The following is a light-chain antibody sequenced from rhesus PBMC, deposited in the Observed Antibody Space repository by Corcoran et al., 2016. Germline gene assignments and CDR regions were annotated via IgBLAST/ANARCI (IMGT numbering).Light chain of an antibody. CDR1: QSLLDSEDGNTY. CDR2: KVS. J-gene: IGKJ4*01. Sequence: DIVMTQTPLSLPVTPGEPASISCRSSQSLLDSEDGNTYLDWYLQKPGQSPQLLIYKVSNRASGVPDRFSGSWSDNDFTLKIRRMEAEDVGVYYCMQSLEFPLTFGGGTKVEIK. CDR3: MQSLEFPLT. V-gene: IGKV2-104*02.